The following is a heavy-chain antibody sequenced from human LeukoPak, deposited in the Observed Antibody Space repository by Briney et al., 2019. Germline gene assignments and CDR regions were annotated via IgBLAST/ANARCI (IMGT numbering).Heavy chain of an antibody. Sequence: GGSLRLSCEASGFTFSNYWMHWVRQAPGKGLVWVSRINSDGSSTSYADSVKGRFTISRDNAKNTLYLQMNSLRVEDTTVYYCVAALTKARFDYWGQGTLVTVSS. J-gene: IGHJ4*02. CDR3: VAALTKARFDY. V-gene: IGHV3-74*01. D-gene: IGHD6-6*01. CDR2: INSDGSST. CDR1: GFTFSNYW.